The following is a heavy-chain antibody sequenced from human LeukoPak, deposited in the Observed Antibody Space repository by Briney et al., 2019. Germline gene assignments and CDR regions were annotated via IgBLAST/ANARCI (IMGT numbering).Heavy chain of an antibody. CDR1: GGSISSYY. CDR2: INYSGST. Sequence: KTSETLSLTCTVSGGSISSYYWSWIRQPPGKGLEWIGYINYSGSTNYNPSLKSRVTISVDTSKKEFSLKLSSVTAADTAVYYCARVARSITSPYYFDYWGQGTLVTVSS. D-gene: IGHD3-10*01. J-gene: IGHJ4*02. CDR3: ARVARSITSPYYFDY. V-gene: IGHV4-59*01.